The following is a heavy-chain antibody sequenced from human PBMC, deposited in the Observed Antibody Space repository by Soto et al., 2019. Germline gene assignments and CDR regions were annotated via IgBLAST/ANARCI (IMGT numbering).Heavy chain of an antibody. CDR3: ARVAAAEVYDSDY. V-gene: IGHV4-31*03. J-gene: IGHJ4*02. CDR2: IYYSGST. Sequence: SDTLSLTCTVSGGSISIGGYYWSWIREHPGKGLEWIGYIYYSGSTYYNPSLKSRVTISVDTSKNQFSLKLSSVTAADTAVYYCARVAAAEVYDSDYWGQGTLVTVSS. CDR1: GGSISIGGYY. D-gene: IGHD6-13*01.